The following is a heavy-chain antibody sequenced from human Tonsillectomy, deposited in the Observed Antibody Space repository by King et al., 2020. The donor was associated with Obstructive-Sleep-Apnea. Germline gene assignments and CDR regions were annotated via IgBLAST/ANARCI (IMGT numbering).Heavy chain of an antibody. CDR1: GFNLDDYA. D-gene: IGHD1-26*01. CDR3: AKDMGFDTGGGFDY. V-gene: IGHV3-9*01. Sequence: VQLVESVGGLVQPGRSLRLSCAASGFNLDDYAMHWVRQVPGKGLEWVSGMSWNSGNIGYADSVKGRLTITRDNAQNSLYLQMNSLRAEDTALYYCAKDMGFDTGGGFDYWGQGALVTVFS. CDR2: MSWNSGNI. J-gene: IGHJ4*02.